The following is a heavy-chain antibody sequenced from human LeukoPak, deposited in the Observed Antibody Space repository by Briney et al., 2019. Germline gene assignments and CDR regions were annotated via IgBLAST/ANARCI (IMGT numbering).Heavy chain of an antibody. V-gene: IGHV3-74*01. CDR3: AKHLERFLERLFPHDVFDI. CDR2: INGDGRNI. J-gene: IGHJ3*02. CDR1: GFTFSSYW. D-gene: IGHD3-3*01. Sequence: GGSLRPSCVASGFTFSSYWMHWVRQDPRKGLVWVSRINGDGRNINYADSVRGRFTISRDNAKNTLYLQMNSLRAEDTAVYYCAKHLERFLERLFPHDVFDIWGQGTMVTVSS.